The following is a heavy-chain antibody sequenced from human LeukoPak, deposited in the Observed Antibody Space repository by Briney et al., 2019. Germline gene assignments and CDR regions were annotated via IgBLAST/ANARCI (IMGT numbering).Heavy chain of an antibody. D-gene: IGHD3-16*01. CDR2: IYYSGNT. Sequence: SETLSLTCTVSIGSIRSYHWHWIRQPPGKGLEWIGSIYYSGNTNYNPSLKSRISVSVDTSKNQFSLTLTSVTAADTAVYYCASQRGPYRTSVFDYWGQGTLVTVSS. CDR1: IGSIRSYH. V-gene: IGHV4-59*12. CDR3: ASQRGPYRTSVFDY. J-gene: IGHJ4*02.